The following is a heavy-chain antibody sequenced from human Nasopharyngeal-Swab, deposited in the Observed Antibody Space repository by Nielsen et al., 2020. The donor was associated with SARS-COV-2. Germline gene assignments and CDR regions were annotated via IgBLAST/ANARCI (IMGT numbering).Heavy chain of an antibody. CDR3: ASAGGSGWYAFDI. CDR2: IGVAGDT. J-gene: IGHJ3*02. CDR1: GFSLNNYD. Sequence: GGSLRLSCAASGFSLNNYDLHWVRQATGKGLEWVSAIGVAGDTCYPHSVKGRFTISRENARSSLYLQMNSLTAGDTAMYYCASAGGSGWYAFDIWGQGTMVIVSS. V-gene: IGHV3-13*01. D-gene: IGHD6-19*01.